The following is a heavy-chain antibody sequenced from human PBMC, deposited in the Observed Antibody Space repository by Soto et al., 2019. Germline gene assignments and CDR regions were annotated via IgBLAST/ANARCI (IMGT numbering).Heavy chain of an antibody. CDR3: AKVGGHYYYYYMDV. J-gene: IGHJ6*03. V-gene: IGHV3-23*01. CDR1: GFTFSSYA. Sequence: GGSLRLSCAASGFTFSSYAMSWVRQAPGKGLEWVSAISGSGGSTYYADSVKGRFTISRDNSKNTLYLQMNSLRAEDTAVYYCAKVGGHYYYYYMDVWGKGTTVTVSS. CDR2: ISGSGGST. D-gene: IGHD3-10*01.